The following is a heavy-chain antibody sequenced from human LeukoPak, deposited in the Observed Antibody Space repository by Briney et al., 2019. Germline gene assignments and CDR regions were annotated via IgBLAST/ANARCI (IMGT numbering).Heavy chain of an antibody. CDR1: GYTFTGYY. D-gene: IGHD2-2*01. CDR3: AREAEGSVPAAHFDY. CDR2: INPNSGGT. Sequence: ASVKVSCKASGYTFTGYYMHWVRQAPGQGLEWMGWINPNSGGTNYAQKFQGWVTMTRDTSISTAYMELSRLRSDDTAVYYCAREAEGSVPAAHFDYWGQGTLVTVSS. J-gene: IGHJ4*02. V-gene: IGHV1-2*04.